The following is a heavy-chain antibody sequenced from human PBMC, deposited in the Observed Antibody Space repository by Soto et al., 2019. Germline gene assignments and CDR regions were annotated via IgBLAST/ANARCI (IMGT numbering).Heavy chain of an antibody. CDR2: IYYSGST. Sequence: PSETLSLTCTVSGGSISSGGYYWSWIRQHPGKGLEWIGYIYYSGSTYYNPSLKSRVTISVDTSKNQFSLKLSSVTAADTAVYYCARPAPYCTNGVCHTNTGFDPWGQGTLVTVSS. J-gene: IGHJ5*02. V-gene: IGHV4-31*03. CDR3: ARPAPYCTNGVCHTNTGFDP. D-gene: IGHD2-8*01. CDR1: GGSISSGGYY.